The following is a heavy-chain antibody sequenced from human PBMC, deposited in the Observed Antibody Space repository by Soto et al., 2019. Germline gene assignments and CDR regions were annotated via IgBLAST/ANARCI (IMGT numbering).Heavy chain of an antibody. D-gene: IGHD2-15*01. J-gene: IGHJ5*02. CDR3: ARESVVAGEGVWFDP. Sequence: SETLSLTCAVSGGSISSDDYSWSWIRQPPGRGLKWIGYIYHSGSTYYNPSLKSRVTISVDTSKNQFSLKLSSVTAADTAVYYCARESVVAGEGVWFDPWGQGTLVTVSS. CDR2: IYHSGST. V-gene: IGHV4-30-2*05. CDR1: GGSISSDDYS.